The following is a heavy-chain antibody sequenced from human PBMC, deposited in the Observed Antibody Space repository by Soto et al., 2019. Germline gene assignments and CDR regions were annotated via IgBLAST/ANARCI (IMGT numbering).Heavy chain of an antibody. D-gene: IGHD3-9*01. CDR3: ARGLRYFGWPPLFDY. Sequence: QVQLQESGPGLVKPSETLSLTCTVSGGSISSYYWSWIRQPPGKGLEWIGYIYYSGSTNYNPSLKSRVTISVDTSKNQFSLKLSSVTAADTAVYYCARGLRYFGWPPLFDYWGQGTLVTVSS. CDR2: IYYSGST. CDR1: GGSISSYY. J-gene: IGHJ4*02. V-gene: IGHV4-59*01.